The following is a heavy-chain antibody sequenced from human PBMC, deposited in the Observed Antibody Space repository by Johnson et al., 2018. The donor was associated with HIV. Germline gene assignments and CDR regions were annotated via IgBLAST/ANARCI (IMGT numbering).Heavy chain of an antibody. CDR1: GFTFSTYW. CDR2: INSDGSIT. J-gene: IGHJ3*02. V-gene: IGHV3-74*02. Sequence: EVQVVESGGGLVQPGGSLRLSCAASGFTFSTYWMHWVRQGPGKGLVWVSRINSDGSITTYADSVKGRFTISRDNAKNTLYLQMNSLRDEDTAVYYCARVVGQLLWFGELLEDDAFDIWGQGTMVTVSS. D-gene: IGHD3-10*01. CDR3: ARVVGQLLWFGELLEDDAFDI.